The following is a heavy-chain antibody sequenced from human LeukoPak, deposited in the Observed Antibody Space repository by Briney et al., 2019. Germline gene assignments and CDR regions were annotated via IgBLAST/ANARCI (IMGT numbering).Heavy chain of an antibody. CDR3: AKGGPPLYYYYYMDV. J-gene: IGHJ6*03. V-gene: IGHV1-2*02. CDR1: GYTFTDYY. Sequence: ASVKVSCKASGYTFTDYYMHWVRQAPGQGLEWMGWINPNSGGTDYAQKFQGRVTMTRDTSISTAYMELSRLRSDDTAAYYCAKGGPPLYYYYYMDVWGKGTTVTISS. CDR2: INPNSGGT.